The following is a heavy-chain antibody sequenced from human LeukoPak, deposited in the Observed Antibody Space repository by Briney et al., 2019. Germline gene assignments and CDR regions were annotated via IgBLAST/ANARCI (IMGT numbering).Heavy chain of an antibody. CDR2: IPYDGSNK. CDR3: ARAATTVTTKTLPDDY. Sequence: GGSLRLSCAASGFTFSSYAMHWVRQAPGKGLEWVAVIPYDGSNKYYADSVKGRFTISRDNSKNTLYLQMNSLRAEDTAVYYCARAATTVTTKTLPDDYWGQGTLVTVSS. V-gene: IGHV3-30-3*01. J-gene: IGHJ4*02. D-gene: IGHD4-17*01. CDR1: GFTFSSYA.